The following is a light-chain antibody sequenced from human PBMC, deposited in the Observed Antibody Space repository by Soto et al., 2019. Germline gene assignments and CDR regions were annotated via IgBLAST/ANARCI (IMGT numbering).Light chain of an antibody. CDR1: SSNIGSNT. CDR3: AAWDDSLNGYV. V-gene: IGLV1-44*01. J-gene: IGLJ1*01. CDR2: SNN. Sequence: QSVLTQPPSASGTPGQRVTISCSGSSSNIGSNTVNWYQQLPGTAPELLIYSNNQRPSGVPDRFSGSKSGTSASLAISGLQSEDEADCYCAAWDDSLNGYVFGSGTKVTVL.